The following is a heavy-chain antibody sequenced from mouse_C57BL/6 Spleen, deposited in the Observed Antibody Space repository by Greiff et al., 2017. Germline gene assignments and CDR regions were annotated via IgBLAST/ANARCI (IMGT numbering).Heavy chain of an antibody. J-gene: IGHJ1*03. CDR3: ERSKATTVVADWYFDV. V-gene: IGHV1-9*01. CDR1: GYTFTGYW. Sequence: QVQLKQSGAELMKPGASVKLSCKATGYTFTGYWIEWVKQRPGHGLEWIGEILPGSGSTNYNEKFKGKATFTADTSSNTAYMQLSSLTTEDSAIYYGERSKATTVVADWYFDVWGTGTTVTVSS. D-gene: IGHD1-1*01. CDR2: ILPGSGST.